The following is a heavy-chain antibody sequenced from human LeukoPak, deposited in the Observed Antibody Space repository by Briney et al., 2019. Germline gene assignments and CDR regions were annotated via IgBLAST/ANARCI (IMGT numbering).Heavy chain of an antibody. CDR2: IYHSGRT. D-gene: IGHD3-10*01. Sequence: SETLSLACTVSGYSISSGYYWGWIRQPPGKGLEWIGSIYHSGRTFYNPSLKSRVTISADTSKNQLSLKLTSVTAADTAVYYCARANYGSGNYGWFDPWGQGTLVAASS. J-gene: IGHJ5*02. V-gene: IGHV4-38-2*02. CDR3: ARANYGSGNYGWFDP. CDR1: GYSISSGYY.